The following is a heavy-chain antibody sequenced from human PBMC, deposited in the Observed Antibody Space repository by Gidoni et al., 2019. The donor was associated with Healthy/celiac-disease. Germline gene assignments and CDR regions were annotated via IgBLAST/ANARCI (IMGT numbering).Heavy chain of an antibody. D-gene: IGHD3-10*01. J-gene: IGHJ6*02. CDR2: IYHSGST. CDR3: AGLNYYGSGSYYNPLYYYYYGMDV. V-gene: IGHV4-4*02. CDR1: GGSIRSSNW. Sequence: QVQLQESGPGLVKPSGTLSLTCAVSGGSIRSSNWWSWVRQPPGKGLEWIGEIYHSGSTNYNPSLKSRVTISVDKSKNQFSLKLSSVTAADTAVYYCAGLNYYGSGSYYNPLYYYYYGMDVWGQGTTVTVSS.